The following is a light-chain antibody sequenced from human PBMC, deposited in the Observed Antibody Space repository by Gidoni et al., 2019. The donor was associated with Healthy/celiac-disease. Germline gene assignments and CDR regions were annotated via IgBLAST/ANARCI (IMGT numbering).Light chain of an antibody. Sequence: QPVLTQSSSASASLGSSVKLTGTLSSGHSSYIIAWHQQQPGKAPRYLMKLEGSGSYNKGSGVPDRFSGSSSGADRYLTISDLQSEDEADYYCETWDSNFWVFGGVTKLTVL. V-gene: IGLV4-60*03. CDR2: LEGSGSY. CDR3: ETWDSNFWV. J-gene: IGLJ3*02. CDR1: SGHSSYI.